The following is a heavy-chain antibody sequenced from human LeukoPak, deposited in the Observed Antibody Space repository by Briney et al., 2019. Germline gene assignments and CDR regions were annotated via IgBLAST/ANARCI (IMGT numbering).Heavy chain of an antibody. Sequence: SETLSLTCTVSGGSISSSSYYWGWIRQPPGKGLEWIGSIYYSGSTYYNPPLKSRVTISVDTSKNQFSLKLSSVTAADTAVYYCARLIASGRAAAGYGGYWGQGTLVTVSS. CDR3: ARLIASGRAAAGYGGY. V-gene: IGHV4-39*01. D-gene: IGHD6-13*01. CDR2: IYYSGST. CDR1: GGSISSSSYY. J-gene: IGHJ4*02.